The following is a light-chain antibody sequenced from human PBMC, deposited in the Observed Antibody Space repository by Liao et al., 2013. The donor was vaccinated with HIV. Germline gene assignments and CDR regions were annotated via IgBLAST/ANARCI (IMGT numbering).Light chain of an antibody. CDR2: QDS. CDR1: KLGDKY. CDR3: QVWDSSSEQYV. J-gene: IGLJ1*01. V-gene: IGLV3-1*01. Sequence: SYELTQPPSVSVSPGQTASITCSGDKLGDKYACWYQQKPGQSPVLVIYQDSKRPSGISERFSGSNSGDTATLTISRVDAGDEADYYCQVWDSSSEQYVFGTATKVTVL.